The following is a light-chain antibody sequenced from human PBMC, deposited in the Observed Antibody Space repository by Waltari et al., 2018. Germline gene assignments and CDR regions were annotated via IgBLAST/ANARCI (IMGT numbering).Light chain of an antibody. CDR2: DTT. V-gene: IGKV3-11*01. CDR1: QSVSSF. J-gene: IGKJ1*01. CDR3: QQRRNWPLT. Sequence: EIVLTQSPATLSLSPGERATLSCRASQSVSSFFAWYQQKPGQAPRPLIYDTTNRATGIPARFSGSGSGTDFTLTISSLEPEDFAVYYCQQRRNWPLTFGQGTKVEIK.